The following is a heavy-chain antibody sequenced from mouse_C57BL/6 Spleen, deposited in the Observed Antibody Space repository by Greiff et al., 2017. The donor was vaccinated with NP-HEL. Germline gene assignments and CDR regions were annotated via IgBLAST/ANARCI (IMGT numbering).Heavy chain of an antibody. Sequence: QVQLQQPGAELVRPGSSVKLSCKASGYTFTSYWMDWVKQRPGQGLEWIGNIYPSDSDTHYNQKFKDKATLTVDKSSSTAYMQLSSLTSEDSAVYYGARENYYGSSPHFDYWGQGTTLTVSS. J-gene: IGHJ2*01. CDR3: ARENYYGSSPHFDY. D-gene: IGHD1-1*01. V-gene: IGHV1-61*01. CDR2: IYPSDSDT. CDR1: GYTFTSYW.